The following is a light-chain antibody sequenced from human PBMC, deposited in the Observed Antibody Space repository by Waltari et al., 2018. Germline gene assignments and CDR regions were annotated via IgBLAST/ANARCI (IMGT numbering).Light chain of an antibody. V-gene: IGLV1-47*01. Sequence: QSVLCPQPSASGTPGQRVTISCSGSSSDIEGSYVYWYQQFPGAAPKLLIYRNNQRPSGVPDRLSGSKFGSSASLAISGGRSEECWDYYCATGESMWRTPLLGGGTKLTVI. CDR1: SSDIEGSY. CDR2: RNN. J-gene: IGLJ3*02. CDR3: ATGESMWRTPL.